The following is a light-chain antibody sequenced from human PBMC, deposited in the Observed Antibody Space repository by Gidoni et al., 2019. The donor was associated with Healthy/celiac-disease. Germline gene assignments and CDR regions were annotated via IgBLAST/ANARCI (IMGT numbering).Light chain of an antibody. CDR2: SNN. CDR1: SPNIGSNY. CDR3: AAWDDSLSGVV. Sequence: QSVLTQPPSPSGTPVQRVTISCSGSSPNIGSNYVYWYQQLPGPAPKLLIYSNNQRPSGVPDRFSGSKSGTSASLAISGLRSEDEADYYCAAWDDSLSGVVFGGGTKLTVL. V-gene: IGLV1-47*02. J-gene: IGLJ2*01.